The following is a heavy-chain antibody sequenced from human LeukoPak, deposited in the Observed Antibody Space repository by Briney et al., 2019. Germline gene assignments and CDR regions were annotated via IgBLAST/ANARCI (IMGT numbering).Heavy chain of an antibody. D-gene: IGHD7-27*01. CDR1: GFTFSSYS. J-gene: IGHJ5*01. CDR3: AREPGRHQFDS. Sequence: PGGSLRLSCAASGFTFSSYSMNWVRQAPGKGLEWVANINEEGYGNNYVDSMKGRFTISRDNAKNSLYLEMNSLRVDDTAVYYCAREPGRHQFDSWGQGILVTVSS. V-gene: IGHV3-7*01. CDR2: INEEGYGN.